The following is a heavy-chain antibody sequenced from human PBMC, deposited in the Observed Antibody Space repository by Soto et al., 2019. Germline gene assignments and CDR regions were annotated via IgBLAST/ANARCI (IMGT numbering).Heavy chain of an antibody. Sequence: QVQLQESGPGLMKPSQTLSLTCTVSGASIGRGGYYWTWIRQHPGKALEWMGHIHFSGETNYNPSLMGRLTMSIDTSTNQVSLNLAAVTAADTAMYYCARDQGVDLDYWGQGTLVTVSS. V-gene: IGHV4-31*03. CDR1: GASIGRGGYY. D-gene: IGHD2-8*01. J-gene: IGHJ4*02. CDR3: ARDQGVDLDY. CDR2: IHFSGET.